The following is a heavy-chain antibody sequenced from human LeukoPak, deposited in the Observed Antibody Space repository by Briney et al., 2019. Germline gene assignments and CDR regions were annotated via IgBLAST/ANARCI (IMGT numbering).Heavy chain of an antibody. CDR1: GFTFTCCG. CDR3: AKWSGNRPLYYLDY. D-gene: IGHD3-3*01. Sequence: GGSLRLSCATSGFTFTCCGMHWVRQASGKGLEWVAAISSSDGNSKYYADSVKGRFTISRDNSKNTVYLQMNSLRADDTAVYYCAKWSGNRPLYYLDYWGQGTLVTVSS. J-gene: IGHJ4*02. CDR2: ISSSDGNSK. V-gene: IGHV3-30*18.